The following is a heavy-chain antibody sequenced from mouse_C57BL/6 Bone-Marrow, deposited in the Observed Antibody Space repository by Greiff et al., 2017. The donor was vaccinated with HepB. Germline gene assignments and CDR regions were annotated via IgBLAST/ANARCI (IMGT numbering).Heavy chain of an antibody. V-gene: IGHV5-2*01. CDR1: EYEFPSH. Sequence: EVQLVESGGGLVQPGESLKLSCESNEYEFPSHMSWVRKTPEKRLELVAAINSDGGSTYYPDTMERRFIISRDNTKKTLYLQMSSLRSEDTALYYCARHRPTTVVDYWGQGTTLTVSS. CDR3: ARHRPTTVVDY. J-gene: IGHJ2*01. CDR2: INSDGGST. D-gene: IGHD1-1*01.